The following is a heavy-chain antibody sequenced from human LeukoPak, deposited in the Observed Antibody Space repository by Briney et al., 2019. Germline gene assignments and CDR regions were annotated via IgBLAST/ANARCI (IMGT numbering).Heavy chain of an antibody. CDR1: GFTFSGYS. CDR2: ISSSSSYI. V-gene: IGHV3-21*01. Sequence: GGSLRLSCAASGFTFSGYSMNWVRQAPGKGLEWVSSISSSSSYIYYADSVKGRFTISRDNAKNSLYLQMNSLRAEDTAVYYCARSSTTPYAFDIWGQGTMVTVSS. D-gene: IGHD2-2*01. J-gene: IGHJ3*02. CDR3: ARSSTTPYAFDI.